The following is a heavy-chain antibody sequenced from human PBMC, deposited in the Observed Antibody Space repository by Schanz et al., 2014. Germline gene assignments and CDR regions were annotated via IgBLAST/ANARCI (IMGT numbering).Heavy chain of an antibody. V-gene: IGHV3-23*01. CDR3: AKEITVIVVVLDAFDI. Sequence: EVQLLESGGGPVEPGGSLRLSCAASGFTFSRYAMSWVRQAPGKGLEWVAAVSGGGGSTYYADSVKGRFTISRDNSKNTMYLQMNSLRAEDTAVYYCAKEITVIVVVLDAFDIWGQGTMVTVSS. CDR2: VSGGGGST. CDR1: GFTFSRYA. J-gene: IGHJ3*02. D-gene: IGHD3-22*01.